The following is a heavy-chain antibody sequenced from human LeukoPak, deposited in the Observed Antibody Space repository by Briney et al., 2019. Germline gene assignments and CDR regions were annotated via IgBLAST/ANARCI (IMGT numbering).Heavy chain of an antibody. CDR2: IYHSGST. J-gene: IGHJ4*02. Sequence: TPSETLSLTCAVSGGSNSRSNWWSWVRQPPGKGLEWIGEIYHSGSTNYNPSLKSRVNISVDKSKNQFSLKLSSVTAADTAVYYCARALTTVTQYYFDYWGQGTLVTVSS. V-gene: IGHV4-4*02. CDR1: GGSNSRSNW. CDR3: ARALTTVTQYYFDY. D-gene: IGHD4-17*01.